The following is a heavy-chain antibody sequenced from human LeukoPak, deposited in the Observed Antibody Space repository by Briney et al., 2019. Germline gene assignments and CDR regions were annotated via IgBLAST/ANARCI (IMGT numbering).Heavy chain of an antibody. J-gene: IGHJ4*02. CDR1: GFTFSSYS. D-gene: IGHD4-4*01. V-gene: IGHV3-21*01. CDR2: ISSSSSYI. CDR3: AREHDYSRYFDY. Sequence: GGSLRLSCAASGFTFSSYSMNWVRQAPGKGLEWVSSISSSSSYIYYADSVKGRFTISRDNAKNSLYLQMNSLRAEDTAVYYCAREHDYSRYFDYWGQGTLVTVSS.